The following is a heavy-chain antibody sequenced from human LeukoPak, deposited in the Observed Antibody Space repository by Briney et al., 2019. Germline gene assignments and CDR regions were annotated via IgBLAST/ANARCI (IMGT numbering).Heavy chain of an antibody. CDR3: ARDIVVVPATFDY. CDR2: INQDGGEK. V-gene: IGHV3-7*01. CDR1: GFTFDDYG. Sequence: PGGSLRLSCAASGFTFDDYGMSGVRQAPGKGLEWGANINQDGGEKFYVDSVKGRFTISRDNAKNTLYLQMNSLRAEDTAMYYCARDIVVVPATFDYWGQGTLVSVSS. J-gene: IGHJ4*02. D-gene: IGHD2-2*01.